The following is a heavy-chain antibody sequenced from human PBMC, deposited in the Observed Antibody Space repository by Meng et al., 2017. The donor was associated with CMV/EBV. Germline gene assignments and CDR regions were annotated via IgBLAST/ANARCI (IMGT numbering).Heavy chain of an antibody. V-gene: IGHV1-69*12. Sequence: QVLLVQAGAEVKKPGSSVKVPCKASGGTFSRYAISWVRQAPGQGLEWMGGIIPIFGTANYAQKFQGRVTITADESTSTAYMELSSLRSEDTAVYYCASVTGIGWWYFDLWGRGTLVTVSS. CDR2: IIPIFGTA. D-gene: IGHD1-20*01. CDR1: GGTFSRYA. J-gene: IGHJ2*01. CDR3: ASVTGIGWWYFDL.